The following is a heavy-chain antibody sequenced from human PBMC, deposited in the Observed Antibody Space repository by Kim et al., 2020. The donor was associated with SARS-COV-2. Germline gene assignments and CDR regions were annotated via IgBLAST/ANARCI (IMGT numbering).Heavy chain of an antibody. CDR1: GFTFSDYY. V-gene: IGHV3-11*04. D-gene: IGHD6-19*01. J-gene: IGHJ6*02. CDR3: ARDHSSQAVAGSYYYYGMDV. Sequence: GGSLRLSCAASGFTFSDYYMSWIRQAPGKGLEWVSYISSSGSTISYADSVKGRFTISRDNAKNSLYLQMNSLRAEGTAVYYCARDHSSQAVAGSYYYYGMDVWGQGTTVTVSS. CDR2: ISSSGSTI.